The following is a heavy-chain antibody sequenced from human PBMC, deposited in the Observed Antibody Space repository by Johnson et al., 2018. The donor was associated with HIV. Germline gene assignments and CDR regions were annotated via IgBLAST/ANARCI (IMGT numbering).Heavy chain of an antibody. CDR2: IWYDGSNK. V-gene: IGHV3-30*04. Sequence: QVQLVESGGGVVQPGRSLRLSCVVSGLSFSNHAIYWVRQAPGKGLRWVAVIWYDGSNKYYADSVKGRFTISRDNSKNTLYLEMNSLRPDDTAIFYCARGGGRGIFVHRDAFDVWGQGTLVTVSS. J-gene: IGHJ3*01. D-gene: IGHD3-3*02. CDR3: ARGGGRGIFVHRDAFDV. CDR1: GLSFSNHA.